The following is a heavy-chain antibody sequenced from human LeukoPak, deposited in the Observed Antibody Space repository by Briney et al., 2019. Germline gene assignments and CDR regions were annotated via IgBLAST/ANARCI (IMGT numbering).Heavy chain of an antibody. CDR1: GYTFTANY. CDR2: LNPNNRDT. Sequence: ASVKVSCKASGYTFTANYMHWVRQAPGQGLEWMGRLNPNNRDTTYAQKFQGRVTMTRDTSISTAYMELSSLRSDDTAVYYCAREGRNWFDPWGQGTLVTVSS. CDR3: AREGRNWFDP. J-gene: IGHJ5*02. V-gene: IGHV1-2*06.